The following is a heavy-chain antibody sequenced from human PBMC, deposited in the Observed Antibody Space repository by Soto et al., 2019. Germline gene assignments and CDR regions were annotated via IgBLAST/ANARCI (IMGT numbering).Heavy chain of an antibody. CDR2: ISGIGGST. Sequence: GGSLRLSCAASGFTFTDYALSWVRQAPGKGLEWVATISGIGGSTYLADSVKGRPSISRDNSKNTVSLLMNSLRAEDTAVYFCARGSSGYISSWYYFDYWGRGTLVTVSS. V-gene: IGHV3-23*01. CDR3: ARGSSGYISSWYYFDY. CDR1: GFTFTDYA. D-gene: IGHD6-13*01. J-gene: IGHJ4*02.